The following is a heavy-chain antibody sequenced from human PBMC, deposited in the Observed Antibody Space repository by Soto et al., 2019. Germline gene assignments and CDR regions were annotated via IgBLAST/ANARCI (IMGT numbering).Heavy chain of an antibody. D-gene: IGHD2-21*02. V-gene: IGHV1-18*01. CDR1: GYTFTSYG. Sequence: ASVKVSCKASGYTFTSYGSSWVRQAPGQGLEWMGWISAYNGNTNYAQKLQGRVTMTTDTSTSTAYMELRSLRSDATAVYYCARDSPAYWGGACYWRSRDVWGQGTTVTVSS. CDR2: ISAYNGNT. CDR3: ARDSPAYWGGACYWRSRDV. J-gene: IGHJ6*02.